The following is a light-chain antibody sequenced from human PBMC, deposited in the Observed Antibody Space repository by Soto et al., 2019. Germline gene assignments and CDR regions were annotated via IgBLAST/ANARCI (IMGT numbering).Light chain of an antibody. CDR2: AAS. J-gene: IGKJ2*01. CDR3: QQSYSTPMYT. CDR1: QSISSF. Sequence: DIQMTQSPSSLSASVGDRVTITCRASQSISSFLNWYQQKPGKAPKFLIYAASSLQSGVPSRFSGSGSGTDFTLTISSLQPEDFATYYCQQSYSTPMYTFGQGTKLEIK. V-gene: IGKV1-39*01.